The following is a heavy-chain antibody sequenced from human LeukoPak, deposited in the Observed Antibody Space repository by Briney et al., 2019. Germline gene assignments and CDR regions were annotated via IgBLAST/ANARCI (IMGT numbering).Heavy chain of an antibody. J-gene: IGHJ3*02. V-gene: IGHV3-21*01. D-gene: IGHD3-3*01. CDR2: ISSSGSYI. CDR3: VRDREFLEWGTAFDM. CDR1: SFTFSSYN. Sequence: GGSLRLSCAASSFTFSSYNMNWVRQAPGKGLEWVSSISSSGSYIYYRDSVKGRFTISRDNAENSLYLEMNSLRVDDTAIYYCVRDREFLEWGTAFDMWGQGTMVTVSS.